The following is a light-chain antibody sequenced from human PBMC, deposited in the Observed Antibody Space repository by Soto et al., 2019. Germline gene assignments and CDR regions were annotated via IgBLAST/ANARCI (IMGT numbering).Light chain of an antibody. J-gene: IGLJ2*01. V-gene: IGLV7-43*01. CDR2: STS. Sequence: QAVVIQEPSLTVSPGGTVTLTCTSSTGTVNSGHYPNWFHQRPGQAPKALIYSTSNKYSWTPDHFSGSLLGGKAALTLSGVQPEDEADYFCLLYFGSAELVFGGGTKLTVL. CDR1: TGTVNSGHY. CDR3: LLYFGSAELV.